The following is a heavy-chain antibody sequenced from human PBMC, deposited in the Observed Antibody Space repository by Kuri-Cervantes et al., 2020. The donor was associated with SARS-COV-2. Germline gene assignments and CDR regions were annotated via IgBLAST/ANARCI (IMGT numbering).Heavy chain of an antibody. CDR2: IYYSGST. V-gene: IGHV4-59*12. J-gene: IGHJ4*02. Sequence: GSLRLSCTVSGGSISSYYWSWIRQPPGKGLEWIGYIYYSGSTNYNPSLKSRVTISVDTSKNQFSLKLSSVTAADTAVYYCARESGSYYGYWGQGTLVTISS. D-gene: IGHD1-26*01. CDR1: GGSISSYY. CDR3: ARESGSYYGY.